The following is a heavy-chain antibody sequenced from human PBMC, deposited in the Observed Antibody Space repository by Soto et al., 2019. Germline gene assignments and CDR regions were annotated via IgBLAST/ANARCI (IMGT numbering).Heavy chain of an antibody. CDR1: GFTFSNAW. Sequence: GGSLRLSCAASGFTFSNAWMSWVRQAPGKGLEWVGRIKSKTDGGTTDYAAPVKGRFTISRDDSKNTLYLQMNSLKTEDTAVYYCTTGIAARLQEGPYYFDYWGQGTLVTVSS. J-gene: IGHJ4*02. V-gene: IGHV3-15*01. CDR3: TTGIAARLQEGPYYFDY. D-gene: IGHD6-6*01. CDR2: IKSKTDGGTT.